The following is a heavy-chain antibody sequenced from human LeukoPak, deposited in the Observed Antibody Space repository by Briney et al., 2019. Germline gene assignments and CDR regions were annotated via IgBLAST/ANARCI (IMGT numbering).Heavy chain of an antibody. CDR3: ARDMYYYDSSGYYRDAFDI. V-gene: IGHV1-18*01. CDR2: ISAYNGNT. CDR1: GYTFTSYG. D-gene: IGHD3-22*01. J-gene: IGHJ3*02. Sequence: ASVKVSCKASGYTFTSYGISWVRQAPGQGLEWKGWISAYNGNTNYAQKLQGRVTMTTDTSTSTAYMELRSLRSDDTAVYYCARDMYYYDSSGYYRDAFDIWGQGTMVTVSS.